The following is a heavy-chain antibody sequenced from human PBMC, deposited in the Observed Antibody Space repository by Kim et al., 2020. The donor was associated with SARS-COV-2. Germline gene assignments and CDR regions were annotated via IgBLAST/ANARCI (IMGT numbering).Heavy chain of an antibody. V-gene: IGHV3-9*01. D-gene: IGHD3-10*01. CDR3: AKVDGSGSQFDY. Sequence: GYADSGKGRFTIARDNAKNSLYLQMNSLRAEDTALNYCAKVDGSGSQFDYWGQGTLVTVSS. J-gene: IGHJ4*02.